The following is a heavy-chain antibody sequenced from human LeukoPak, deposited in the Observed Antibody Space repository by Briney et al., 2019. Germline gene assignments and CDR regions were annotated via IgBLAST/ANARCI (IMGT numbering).Heavy chain of an antibody. Sequence: GGSLRLSCAASGFSFSSKWMSWVRQAPGKGLEWVANINQDGTEKYYVDSLKGRFTISRDNAKNSLYLQMNSLRADDTAVYYCARAARYCSGGTCSWFDPWGQGTLVTVSS. J-gene: IGHJ5*02. CDR3: ARAARYCSGGTCSWFDP. CDR2: INQDGTEK. V-gene: IGHV3-7*01. CDR1: GFSFSSKW. D-gene: IGHD2-15*01.